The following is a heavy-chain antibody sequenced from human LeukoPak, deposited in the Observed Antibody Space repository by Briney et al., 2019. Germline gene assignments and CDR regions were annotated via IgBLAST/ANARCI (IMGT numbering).Heavy chain of an antibody. CDR3: ARRGGNWFDP. Sequence: GESMKISCQGSGYTFTTYWIAWVRQMPGKGLEWMGIIYPGDSDTRYSPSFQGQVTISADKSISTAYLQWSSLKASDTAIYYCARRGGNWFDPWGQGTLVTVSS. V-gene: IGHV5-51*01. J-gene: IGHJ5*02. CDR2: IYPGDSDT. CDR1: GYTFTTYW.